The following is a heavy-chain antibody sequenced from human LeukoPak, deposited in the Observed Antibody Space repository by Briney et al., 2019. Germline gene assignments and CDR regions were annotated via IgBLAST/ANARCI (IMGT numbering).Heavy chain of an antibody. CDR1: GDSVPSNTGA. D-gene: IGHD6-19*01. Sequence: SQTLSLTCAISGDSVPSNTGAWNWIRQSPSRGLEWLGRTYYRSKRYNDYAVSVKSRIPITPHTSKSRFSLQLNSVTPEDTAVYYCASQGDGWFFDYWAQGTLVTVSS. J-gene: IGHJ4*02. V-gene: IGHV6-1*01. CDR2: TYYRSKRYN. CDR3: ASQGDGWFFDY.